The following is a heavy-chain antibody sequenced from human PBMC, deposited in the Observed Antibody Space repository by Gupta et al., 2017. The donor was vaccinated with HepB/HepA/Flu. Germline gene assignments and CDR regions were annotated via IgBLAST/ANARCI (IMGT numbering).Heavy chain of an antibody. D-gene: IGHD3-10*01. V-gene: IGHV3-66*01. CDR3: ARNRWGGTGVYWYFDL. CDR2: FYSGSST. Sequence: EVHLVESGGGLVQPGGSLRLSCAVSGFTVTTNYLRWVRQAPGKGLEWVSIFYSGSSTTYTDSVKGRFNISSDNSKNTMYLQMNSLRAEDTAVYYCARNRWGGTGVYWYFDLWGRGTLVTVSS. J-gene: IGHJ2*01. CDR1: GFTVTTNY.